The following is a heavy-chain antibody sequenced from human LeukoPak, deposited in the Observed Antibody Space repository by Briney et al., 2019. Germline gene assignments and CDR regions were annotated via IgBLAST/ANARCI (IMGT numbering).Heavy chain of an antibody. J-gene: IGHJ3*02. CDR1: GFTFSYYN. CDR3: ARDGELHSAFDI. CDR2: ISTSSSYI. V-gene: IGHV3-21*01. Sequence: GGSLRLSCAASGFTFSYYNMNWVRQAPGKGLEWVSSISTSSSYIYYADSVKGRFTISRDNAKNSLYLQMNSLRAEDTAVYYCARDGELHSAFDIWGQGTMVAVSS. D-gene: IGHD1-7*01.